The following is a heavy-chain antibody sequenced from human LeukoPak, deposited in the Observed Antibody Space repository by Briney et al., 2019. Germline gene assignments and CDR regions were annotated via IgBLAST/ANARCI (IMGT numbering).Heavy chain of an antibody. V-gene: IGHV4-30-4*01. CDR1: GGSISSGDHY. CDR2: IYYSGSTSGSTT. CDR3: ARGSSGSTKRYYFDS. Sequence: SETLSLTCTVSGGSISSGDHYWRWIRQPPGKSLEWIGYIYYSGSTSGSTTYYNPSLKRRVTVSADTSKNRFSLKLRSVTAADTAVYYCARGSSGSTKRYYFDSWGQGALVTVPS. D-gene: IGHD6-19*01. J-gene: IGHJ4*02.